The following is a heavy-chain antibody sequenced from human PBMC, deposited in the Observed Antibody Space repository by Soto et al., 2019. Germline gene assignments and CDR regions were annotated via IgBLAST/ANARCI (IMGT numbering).Heavy chain of an antibody. Sequence: QVQLQQWGAGLLKPSETLSLTCAVYGGSFSGYYWSWIRQPPGKGLEWIGEINHSGSTNYNPSLKSRVTISVDTSKNQFSLKLSSVTAADTAVYYCARVRRVATRGLDYWGQGTLVTVSS. CDR3: ARVRRVATRGLDY. D-gene: IGHD5-12*01. CDR2: INHSGST. CDR1: GGSFSGYY. J-gene: IGHJ4*02. V-gene: IGHV4-34*01.